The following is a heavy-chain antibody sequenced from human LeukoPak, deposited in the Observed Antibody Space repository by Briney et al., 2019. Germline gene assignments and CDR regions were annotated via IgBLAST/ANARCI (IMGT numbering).Heavy chain of an antibody. J-gene: IGHJ4*02. D-gene: IGHD1-26*01. Sequence: ASVKVSCKASGYTFTTYGFSWVRQAPGQGLEWMGWISAYNGNTHYAQKLQGRVTMTTDTSTSTAYMELRSLRSDDTAVYYCARIRPPGSPWAYFDYWGQGTLVTVSS. V-gene: IGHV1-18*01. CDR1: GYTFTTYG. CDR3: ARIRPPGSPWAYFDY. CDR2: ISAYNGNT.